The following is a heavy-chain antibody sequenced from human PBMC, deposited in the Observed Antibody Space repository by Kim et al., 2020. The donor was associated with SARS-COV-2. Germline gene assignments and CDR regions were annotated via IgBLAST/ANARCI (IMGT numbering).Heavy chain of an antibody. V-gene: IGHV3-48*03. CDR3: ARGPNYSPFDY. D-gene: IGHD4-4*01. CDR2: I. J-gene: IGHJ4*02. Sequence: INHDDPVRGRFTNSRNNDKNALVLQMNSLRAEDTAVYYCARGPNYSPFDYWGQGTLVTVSS.